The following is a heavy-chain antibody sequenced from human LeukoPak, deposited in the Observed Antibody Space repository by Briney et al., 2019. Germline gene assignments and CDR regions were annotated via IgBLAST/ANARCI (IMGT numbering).Heavy chain of an antibody. V-gene: IGHV3-30*04. CDR2: ISYDGNNK. Sequence: PGRSLRLSCAASGFTFSSYAMHWVRQAPGKGLEWVAVISYDGNNKFYADSVKGRFTISRDNSKHTLYLQMNSLRSEDTAVYYCAKGAYQGPYYYYGMDVWGQGTTVTVSS. CDR1: GFTFSSYA. CDR3: AKGAYQGPYYYYGMDV. J-gene: IGHJ6*02.